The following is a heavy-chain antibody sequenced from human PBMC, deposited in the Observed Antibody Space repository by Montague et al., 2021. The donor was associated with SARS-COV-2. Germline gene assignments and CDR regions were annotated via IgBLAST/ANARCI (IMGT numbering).Heavy chain of an antibody. Sequence: SETLSLTCTVSGGSISSSSYYWGWIRQPPGKGLEWIGSIYYSGSTYYNPSLKSRVTISVDTSKNQFSLKLSSVTAADTAVYYCARLSKTGYPPLYYYYGMDVWGKRPTVTVSS. CDR3: ARLSKTGYPPLYYYYGMDV. CDR2: IYYSGST. J-gene: IGHJ6*04. CDR1: GGSISSSSYY. V-gene: IGHV4-39*01. D-gene: IGHD3-9*01.